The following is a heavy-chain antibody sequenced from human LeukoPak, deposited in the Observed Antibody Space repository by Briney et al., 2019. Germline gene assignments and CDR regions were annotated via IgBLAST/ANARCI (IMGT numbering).Heavy chain of an antibody. Sequence: GGSLRLSCAASGFTFSSYNMNWVRQAPGKGLEWVSSISSSSSYIYYADSVKGRFTISRDNAKNSLYLQMNSLRGEDTAVYYCARDCPGYGDCNFDYWGQGTLVTVSS. V-gene: IGHV3-21*01. CDR3: ARDCPGYGDCNFDY. J-gene: IGHJ4*02. D-gene: IGHD4-17*01. CDR2: ISSSSSYI. CDR1: GFTFSSYN.